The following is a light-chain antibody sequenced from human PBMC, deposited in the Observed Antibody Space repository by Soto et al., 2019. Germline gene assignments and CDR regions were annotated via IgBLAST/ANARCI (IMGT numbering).Light chain of an antibody. CDR1: QSISTW. V-gene: IGKV1-5*03. CDR3: QQYDNYPFT. J-gene: IGKJ3*01. CDR2: KAS. Sequence: DIQMTQSPSTLSAFIGDRVTITCRASQSISTWLAWYQQKPGKAPKLLIFKASSLESGVPSRFSGSGSGTEFTLTISSLQPDDFATYYCQQYDNYPFTFGPGTKVDI.